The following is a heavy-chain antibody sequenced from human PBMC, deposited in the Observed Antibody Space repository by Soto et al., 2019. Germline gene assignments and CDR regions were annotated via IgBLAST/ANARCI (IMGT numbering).Heavy chain of an antibody. D-gene: IGHD4-17*01. V-gene: IGHV1-18*04. Sequence: QVQLVQSGAEVKKPGASVKVSCKASGYTFTSYGISWVRQAPGQGLEWMGWISAYNGNTNYAQKRQGRVTMTTDTSTSTAYMELRTLRSDDTAVYYCARKQATVTKVKATRGYYYYGMDVWGQGTTVTVSS. CDR3: ARKQATVTKVKATRGYYYYGMDV. J-gene: IGHJ6*02. CDR1: GYTFTSYG. CDR2: ISAYNGNT.